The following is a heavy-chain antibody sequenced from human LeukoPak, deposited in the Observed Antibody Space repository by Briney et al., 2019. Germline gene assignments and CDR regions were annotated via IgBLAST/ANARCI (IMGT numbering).Heavy chain of an antibody. D-gene: IGHD3-10*01. CDR1: GGSISSYY. Sequence: SETLSLTCTVSGGSISSYYWSWIRQPPGKGLEWIGYIYYSGSTDYNPSLKSRVTISVETSKNQFSLKLSSVTAADTAVYYCARTTTVRGTYYMDVWGKGTTVTISS. J-gene: IGHJ6*03. CDR3: ARTTTVRGTYYMDV. V-gene: IGHV4-59*01. CDR2: IYYSGST.